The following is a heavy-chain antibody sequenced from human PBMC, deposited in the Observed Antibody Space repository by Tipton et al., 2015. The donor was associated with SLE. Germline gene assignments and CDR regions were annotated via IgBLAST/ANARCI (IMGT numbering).Heavy chain of an antibody. V-gene: IGHV4-34*01. Sequence: TLSLTCTVYGGSFSGYCWTWIRQPPGKGLEWIGEINHSGSTNYNPSLKSRVTISVDTSKNQFSLKLSSVTAADTAVYYCARDRGGSGSNPFDYWGQGTLVTVSS. CDR1: GGSFSGYC. J-gene: IGHJ4*02. D-gene: IGHD1-26*01. CDR2: INHSGST. CDR3: ARDRGGSGSNPFDY.